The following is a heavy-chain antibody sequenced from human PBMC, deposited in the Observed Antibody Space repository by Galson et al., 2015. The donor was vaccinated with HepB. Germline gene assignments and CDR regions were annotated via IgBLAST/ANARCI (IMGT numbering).Heavy chain of an antibody. D-gene: IGHD3-10*01. CDR1: GYRFTTFW. J-gene: IGHJ4*02. Sequence: QSGAEVKKPGESLRISCKGSGYRFTTFWISWVRQKPGKGLEWMGRIDPSDSKTNYSPSFQGHVTISADKSISTAHLQWSSLEASDTTMFYCASHRAVFCTGVVDYLGRGTLVTVSP. CDR3: ASHRAVFCTGVVDY. V-gene: IGHV5-10-1*01. CDR2: IDPSDSKT.